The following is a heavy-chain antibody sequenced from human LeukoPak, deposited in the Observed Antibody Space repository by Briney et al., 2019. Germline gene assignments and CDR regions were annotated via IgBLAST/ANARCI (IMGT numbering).Heavy chain of an antibody. CDR1: GGTFSSYA. CDR3: ARDGGDCSSTSCLSKNYYYYYMDV. Sequence: GASVKVSCKASGGTFSSYAISWVRQAPGQGLEWMGGIIPIFGTANYAQKFQGRVTITADESTSTAYMELSSLRSEDTAVYYCARDGGDCSSTSCLSKNYYYYYMDVWGKGTTVTVSS. CDR2: IIPIFGTA. D-gene: IGHD2-2*01. J-gene: IGHJ6*03. V-gene: IGHV1-69*13.